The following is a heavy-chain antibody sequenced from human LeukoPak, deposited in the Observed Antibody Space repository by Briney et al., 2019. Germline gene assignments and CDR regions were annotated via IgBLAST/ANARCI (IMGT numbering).Heavy chain of an antibody. CDR1: GYNFNIYG. D-gene: IGHD5-18*01. CDR3: ARDLARGYSYGYSAFDI. J-gene: IGHJ3*02. CDR2: ITAGNGNT. V-gene: IGHV1-18*01. Sequence: ASVKVSCKASGYNFNIYGIGWVRQAPRQGLEWMGWITAGNGNTNYAQKVQGRVTMTTDTSTSTAYMELRSLRSDDTAVYFCARDLARGYSYGYSAFDIWGQGTMVTVSS.